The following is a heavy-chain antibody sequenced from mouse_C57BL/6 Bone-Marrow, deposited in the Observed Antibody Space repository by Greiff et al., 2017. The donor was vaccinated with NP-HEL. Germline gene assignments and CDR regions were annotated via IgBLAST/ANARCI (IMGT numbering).Heavy chain of an antibody. Sequence: VQLQQSGAELVRPGASVKLSCKASGYTFTSYGISWVKQRTGQGLEWIGEFYPRSGNTYYNEKFKGKATLTADTSSSTAYMELRSLTSEDSAVYCCARVGSYGSSYRSYAMDYWGQGTSVTVSS. CDR2: FYPRSGNT. CDR1: GYTFTSYG. V-gene: IGHV1-81*01. D-gene: IGHD1-1*01. CDR3: ARVGSYGSSYRSYAMDY. J-gene: IGHJ4*01.